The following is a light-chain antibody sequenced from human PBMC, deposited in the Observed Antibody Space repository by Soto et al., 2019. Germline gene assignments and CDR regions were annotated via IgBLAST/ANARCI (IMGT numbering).Light chain of an antibody. V-gene: IGKV3-15*01. Sequence: IVMTESPAPLSVSPGERGTLSCRARQSVSSNLAWYQQKPGQAPRLLTYGASTRATGIPARFSGSGSGTEFTLTISSLQSEDFAVYYCQQYNNWPPWTFCQGTKVDIK. CDR3: QQYNNWPPWT. J-gene: IGKJ1*01. CDR2: GAS. CDR1: QSVSSN.